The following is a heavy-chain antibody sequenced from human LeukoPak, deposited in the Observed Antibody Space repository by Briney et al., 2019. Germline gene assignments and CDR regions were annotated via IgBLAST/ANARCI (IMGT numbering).Heavy chain of an antibody. CDR3: AKDPSSSWFGDYFDY. CDR1: GFTFSSYA. V-gene: IGHV3-23*01. CDR2: ISGSGGST. J-gene: IGHJ4*02. Sequence: TGGSLRLSCAASGFTFSSYAMSWVRQVPGKGLEWVSAISGSGGSTYYADSVKGRFTISRDSSRNTLYLQMNSLRAEDTAVYYCAKDPSSSWFGDYFDYWGQGILVTVSS. D-gene: IGHD6-13*01.